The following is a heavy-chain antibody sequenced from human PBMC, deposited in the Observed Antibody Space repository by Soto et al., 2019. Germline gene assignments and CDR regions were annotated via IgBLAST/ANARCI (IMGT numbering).Heavy chain of an antibody. CDR1: GGTFSTYA. CDR2: IIPMFGTA. CDR3: ASGIQLWLRRINNGYSG. J-gene: IGHJ4*02. V-gene: IGHV1-69*12. Sequence: QVQLVQSGAEVKKPESSVKVSCKAPGGTFSTYAISWVRQAPGQGLEWMGGIIPMFGTANYAQRFQDRVTFTAEESTNTVYMELSSLRAEDTAVYFCASGIQLWLRRINNGYSGWGQGTLVTVSS. D-gene: IGHD5-18*01.